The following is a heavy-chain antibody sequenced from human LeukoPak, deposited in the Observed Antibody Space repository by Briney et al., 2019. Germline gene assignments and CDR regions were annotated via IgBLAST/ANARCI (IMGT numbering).Heavy chain of an antibody. Sequence: PSETLSLTCAVYGGSFSGYYWSWIRQPPGKGLEWIGEINHSGSTNYNPSLKSRVTISVDTSKNQFSLKLSSVTAADTAVYYCARARVYGDIDYWGQGTLVTVSS. CDR2: INHSGST. V-gene: IGHV4-34*01. J-gene: IGHJ4*02. CDR3: ARARVYGDIDY. CDR1: GGSFSGYY. D-gene: IGHD4-17*01.